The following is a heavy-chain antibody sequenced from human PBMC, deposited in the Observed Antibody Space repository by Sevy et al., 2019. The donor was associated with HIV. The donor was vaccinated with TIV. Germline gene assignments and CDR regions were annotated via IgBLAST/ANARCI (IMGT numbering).Heavy chain of an antibody. V-gene: IGHV4-59*01. J-gene: IGHJ4*02. CDR1: GGSISNYY. CDR2: IYYSGST. Sequence: SETLSLTCTVSGGSISNYYWSWIRQPPGKGLEWIGYIYYSGSTNYNPALKSRVTISVDTSRNQFSLKLSSVTAADTAVYYCARERQLVLDYWGQGTLVTVSS. D-gene: IGHD1-1*01. CDR3: ARERQLVLDY.